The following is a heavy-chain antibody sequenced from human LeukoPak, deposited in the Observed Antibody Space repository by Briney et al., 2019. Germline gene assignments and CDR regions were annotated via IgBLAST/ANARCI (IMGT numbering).Heavy chain of an antibody. CDR1: GSSISSYY. Sequence: SETLPLTCTVSGSSISSYYWSWIRQPPGKGLEWIGYIYYSGSTNYNPSLKSRVTISVDTSKNQFSLKLTSVTAADTAVYYCARTTEGGYTYGYFYYYYMDVWGKGTTVTISS. V-gene: IGHV4-59*01. CDR3: ARTTEGGYTYGYFYYYYMDV. D-gene: IGHD5-18*01. J-gene: IGHJ6*03. CDR2: IYYSGST.